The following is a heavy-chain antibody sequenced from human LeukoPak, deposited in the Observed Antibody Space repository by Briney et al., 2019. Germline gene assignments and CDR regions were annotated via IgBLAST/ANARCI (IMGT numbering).Heavy chain of an antibody. J-gene: IGHJ6*03. Sequence: GGSLRLSCAASGFTVSSNYMSWVRQAPGKGLEWVSVIYSGGSTYYADSVKGRFTISRDNSKNTLYLQMNSLRAEDTDVYYCARGWSGYDVYYYYMDVWGKGTTVTVSS. CDR1: GFTVSSNY. V-gene: IGHV3-66*02. CDR2: IYSGGST. D-gene: IGHD5-12*01. CDR3: ARGWSGYDVYYYYMDV.